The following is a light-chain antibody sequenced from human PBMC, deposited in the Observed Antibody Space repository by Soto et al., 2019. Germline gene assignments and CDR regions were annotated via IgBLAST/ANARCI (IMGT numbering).Light chain of an antibody. V-gene: IGKV1-8*01. CDR1: QGISSY. CDR2: AAS. Sequence: AIRMTQSPSSFSASTGDRVTITCRASQGISSYLAWYQQKPGKAPKLLIYAASTLQSGVPSRFSGSGSGTDFTLTISCLQSEDFATYCCQQYYSYPGTFGQGTKVDIK. CDR3: QQYYSYPGT. J-gene: IGKJ1*01.